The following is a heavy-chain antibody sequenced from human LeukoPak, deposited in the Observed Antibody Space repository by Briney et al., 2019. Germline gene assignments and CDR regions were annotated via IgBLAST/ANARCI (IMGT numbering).Heavy chain of an antibody. CDR1: GFTFTAYL. V-gene: IGHV3-30-3*01. J-gene: IGHJ4*02. D-gene: IGHD3-22*01. Sequence: GRSLRLSCAASGFTFTAYLIHWVRQAPGKGLEWVAVMSSDGNAMFYADSVKGRFTISRDNSKNTLYLQMNSLRAEDTAVYYCVRESEYYFDHSASFDYWGQGALVTVSS. CDR3: VRESEYYFDHSASFDY. CDR2: MSSDGNAM.